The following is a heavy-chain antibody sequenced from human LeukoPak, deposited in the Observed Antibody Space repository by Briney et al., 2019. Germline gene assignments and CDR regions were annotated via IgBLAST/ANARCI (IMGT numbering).Heavy chain of an antibody. CDR1: GGSFSRYY. CDR2: INHSGSA. D-gene: IGHD6-13*01. J-gene: IGHJ5*02. Sequence: SETLSLTCAVYGGSFSRYYWTWIRQPPGKGLEWIGEINHSGSANYNPSPKSRVTISVDASKSQFSLRLSPVTAADTAVYYCARLTYSNNWYFRRGLDNWFDPWGQGTLVTVSS. V-gene: IGHV4-34*01. CDR3: ARLTYSNNWYFRRGLDNWFDP.